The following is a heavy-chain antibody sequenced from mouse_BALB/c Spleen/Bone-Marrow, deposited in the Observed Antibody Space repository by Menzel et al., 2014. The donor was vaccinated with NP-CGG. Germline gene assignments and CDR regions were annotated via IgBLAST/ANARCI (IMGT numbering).Heavy chain of an antibody. Sequence: EVQLVESGGGLVQPGGSLKLSCAASGFDFSRYWMSWVRQAPGKGLEWIGEINPDSSTINYTPSLKDKFIISRDNAKNTLYLRMSKVRSEDTALYYCARNWDVGFAYWGQGTLVTVSA. V-gene: IGHV4-1*02. J-gene: IGHJ3*01. CDR1: GFDFSRYW. D-gene: IGHD4-1*01. CDR2: INPDSSTI. CDR3: ARNWDVGFAY.